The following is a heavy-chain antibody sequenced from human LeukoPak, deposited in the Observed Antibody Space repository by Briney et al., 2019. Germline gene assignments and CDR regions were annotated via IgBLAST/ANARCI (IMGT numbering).Heavy chain of an antibody. D-gene: IGHD3-9*01. CDR2: IYYSGST. Sequence: SETLSLTCTVSGGSISSSSDYWGWIRQPPGKGLEWIGSIYYSGSTYYNPSLKSRVTISVDTSKNQFSLKLSSVTAADTAVYYCACHVLRYFDWLFSGGQGTLVTVSS. J-gene: IGHJ4*02. CDR1: GGSISSSSDY. CDR3: ACHVLRYFDWLFS. V-gene: IGHV4-39*01.